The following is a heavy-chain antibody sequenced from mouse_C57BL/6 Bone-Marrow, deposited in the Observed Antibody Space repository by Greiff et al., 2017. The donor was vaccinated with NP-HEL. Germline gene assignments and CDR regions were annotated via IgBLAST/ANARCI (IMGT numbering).Heavy chain of an antibody. CDR2: IDPNSGGT. Sequence: QVQLQQPGAELVKPGASVKLSCTASGYTFTSSWMHWVKQRPGRGLAWIGRIDPNSGGTKYNEKFKSQATLTVDTPSSPAYMQLSSQTSEDSAVYYCARGDYGSSYWFAYWGQGTLVTVSA. J-gene: IGHJ3*01. CDR3: ARGDYGSSYWFAY. D-gene: IGHD1-1*01. V-gene: IGHV1-72*01. CDR1: GYTFTSSW.